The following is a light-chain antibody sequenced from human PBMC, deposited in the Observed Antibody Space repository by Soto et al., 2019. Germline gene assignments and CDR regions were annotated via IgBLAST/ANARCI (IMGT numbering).Light chain of an antibody. CDR2: DAS. CDR3: LQDYDYPRT. J-gene: IGKJ1*01. CDR1: QSISSW. Sequence: DIQMTQSPSTLSASVGDRVTITCRASQSISSWLAWYQQKPGKAPKLLIYDASSLESGVPPRFSGSGSGTEFTLTISSLQPEDFATYYCLQDYDYPRTFGKGTKVDIK. V-gene: IGKV1-5*01.